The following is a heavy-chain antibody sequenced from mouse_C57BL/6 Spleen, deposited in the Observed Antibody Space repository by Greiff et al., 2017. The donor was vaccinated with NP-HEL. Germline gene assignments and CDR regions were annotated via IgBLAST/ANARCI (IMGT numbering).Heavy chain of an antibody. D-gene: IGHD2-4*01. Sequence: EVQLQQSGPELVKPGASVKISCKASGYTFTDYYMNWVKQSHGKSLEWIGDINPNNGGTSYNQKFKGKATLTVDKSSSTAYMERRSLTSEDSAVYYWARGENDYGAGLAYWGQGTLVTVSA. CDR1: GYTFTDYY. J-gene: IGHJ3*01. CDR2: INPNNGGT. V-gene: IGHV1-26*01. CDR3: ARGENDYGAGLAY.